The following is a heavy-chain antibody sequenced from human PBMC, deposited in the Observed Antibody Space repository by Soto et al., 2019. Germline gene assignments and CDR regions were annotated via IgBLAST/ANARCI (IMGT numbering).Heavy chain of an antibody. Sequence: ASVKVSCKASGYTFTTFGISWVRQAPGQGLEWMGWISAYNGYTNYAQKLQGRVTMTTDTSTSTAYMELRSLRSDDTAVYYCAKDPTIFGVVQNYGMDVWGQGTTVTVSS. V-gene: IGHV1-18*01. CDR1: GYTFTTFG. CDR2: ISAYNGYT. CDR3: AKDPTIFGVVQNYGMDV. D-gene: IGHD3-3*01. J-gene: IGHJ6*02.